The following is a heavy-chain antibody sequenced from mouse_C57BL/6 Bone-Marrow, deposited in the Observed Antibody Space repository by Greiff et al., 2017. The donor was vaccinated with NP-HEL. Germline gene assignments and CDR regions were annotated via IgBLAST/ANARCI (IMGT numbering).Heavy chain of an antibody. V-gene: IGHV1-81*01. CDR1: GYTFTSYG. Sequence: LVESGAELARPGASVKLSCKASGYTFTSYGISWVKQRTGQGLEWIGEIYPRSGNTYYNEKFKGKATLTADKSSSTAYMELRSLTSEDSAVYFCARENGQLRGTYWGQGTTLTVSS. CDR2: IYPRSGNT. D-gene: IGHD3-2*02. J-gene: IGHJ2*01. CDR3: ARENGQLRGTY.